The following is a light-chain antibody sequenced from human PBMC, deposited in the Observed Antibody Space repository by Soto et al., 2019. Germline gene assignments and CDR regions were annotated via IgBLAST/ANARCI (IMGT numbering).Light chain of an antibody. CDR1: QSVSSNY. CDR2: GAS. J-gene: IGKJ1*01. V-gene: IGKV3-20*01. CDR3: QQYGSSPPT. Sequence: EIVLTQSPGTLSLSPGERATLSCRASQSVSSNYLAWYQRKPGQAPRLLIYGASNRATDIPNRFSGSGFGTDFTLTITRLEPEDFVVYYCQQYGSSPPTFGQGTKVEI.